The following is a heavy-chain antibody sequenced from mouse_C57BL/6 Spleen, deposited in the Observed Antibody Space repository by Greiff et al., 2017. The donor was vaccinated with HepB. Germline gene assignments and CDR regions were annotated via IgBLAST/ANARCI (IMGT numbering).Heavy chain of an antibody. J-gene: IGHJ1*03. CDR2: IYPGDGDT. D-gene: IGHD4-1*01. CDR1: GYAFSSYW. CDR3: AKEETGTYWYFDV. V-gene: IGHV1-80*01. Sequence: QVQLQQSGAELVKPGASVKISCKASGYAFSSYWMNWVKQRPGKGLEWIGQIYPGDGDTNYNGKFKGKATLTADKSSSTAYMQLSSLTSEDSAVYFCAKEETGTYWYFDVWGTGTTVTVSS.